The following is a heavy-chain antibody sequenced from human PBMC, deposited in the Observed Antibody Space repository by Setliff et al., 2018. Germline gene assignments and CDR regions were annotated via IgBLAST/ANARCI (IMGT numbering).Heavy chain of an antibody. CDR1: GGAVSGDY. CDR2: INYSGST. J-gene: IGHJ6*03. CDR3: ARMSGFLYMDV. Sequence: PSETLSLTCSVSGGAVSGDYWTWIRQPPGKGLEYIGYINYSGSTNYNPSLKSRVTISGDTSKNQVSLRLSSVTAADTAVYYCARMSGFLYMDVWGKGTTVTVSS. D-gene: IGHD3-3*01. V-gene: IGHV4-59*08.